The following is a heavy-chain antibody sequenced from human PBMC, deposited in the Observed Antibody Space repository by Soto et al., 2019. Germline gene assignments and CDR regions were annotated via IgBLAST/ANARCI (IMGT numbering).Heavy chain of an antibody. J-gene: IGHJ6*02. D-gene: IGHD3-10*01. CDR1: GGSISSGGYY. Sequence: SETLSLTCTVSGGSISSGGYYWSWIRQHPGKGLEWIGYIYYSGSTYYNPSLKSRVTISVDTSKNQFSLKLSSVTAADTAVYYCARGTRYYGSGSYLGAYYYYGMDVWGQGTTVTVSS. CDR3: ARGTRYYGSGSYLGAYYYYGMDV. V-gene: IGHV4-31*03. CDR2: IYYSGST.